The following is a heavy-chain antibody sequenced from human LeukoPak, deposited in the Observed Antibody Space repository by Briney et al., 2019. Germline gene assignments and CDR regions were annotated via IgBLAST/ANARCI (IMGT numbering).Heavy chain of an antibody. J-gene: IGHJ2*01. D-gene: IGHD1-26*01. CDR3: ARARRRVGATPGLFDL. Sequence: SSETLSLTCAVYGGSFSGYYWSWLRQPPGKGLEWIGEINHSGSTNYNPSLKSRVTISVDTSKNQFSLKLSSVTAADTAVYYCARARRRVGATPGLFDLWGRGTLVTVSS. CDR1: GGSFSGYY. V-gene: IGHV4-34*01. CDR2: INHSGST.